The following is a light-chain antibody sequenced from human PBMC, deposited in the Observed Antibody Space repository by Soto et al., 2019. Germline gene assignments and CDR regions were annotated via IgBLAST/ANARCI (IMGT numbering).Light chain of an antibody. V-gene: IGKV3-20*01. J-gene: IGKJ4*01. CDR1: QNVSSSY. CDR3: QQYGSSPLT. Sequence: EIVLTQSPGTLSLSPGERATLSCRASQNVSSSYLAWYQQKPGQAPRLLIYGASSRATGIPDRFSGSGSGTDFTLTISRLEPEDFAVYYCQQYGSSPLTFGSGTKVEIK. CDR2: GAS.